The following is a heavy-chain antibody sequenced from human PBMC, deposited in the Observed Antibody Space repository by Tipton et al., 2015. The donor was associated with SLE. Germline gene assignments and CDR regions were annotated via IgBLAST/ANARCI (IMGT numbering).Heavy chain of an antibody. CDR2: INSDIVGGTT. D-gene: IGHD4-11*01. CDR3: TTAGGTTDY. J-gene: IGHJ4*02. CDR1: GFSFSDYA. Sequence: SLRLSCAASGFSFSDYAMNWVRQAPGKGLEWVGRINSDIVGGTTDYAAPVKVRFTISRDDSKNMLYLHMSSLKSDDTAMYYCTTAGGTTDYWGQGTLVTVSS. V-gene: IGHV3-15*01.